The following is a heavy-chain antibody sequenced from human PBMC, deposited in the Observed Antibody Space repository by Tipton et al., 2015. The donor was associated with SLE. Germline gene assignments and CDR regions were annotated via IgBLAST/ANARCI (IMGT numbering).Heavy chain of an antibody. CDR1: GFTFSSYG. D-gene: IGHD2-8*02. J-gene: IGHJ4*02. CDR2: IWYDGSNK. V-gene: IGHV3-33*06. Sequence: SLRLSCAASGFTFSSYGMHWVRQAPGKGLEWVAVIWYDGSNKYYADSVKGRFTISRDNSKNTLYLQMNSLRAEDTAVYYCAKAKDCTGGVCYGAFDYWGQGTLVTVSS. CDR3: AKAKDCTGGVCYGAFDY.